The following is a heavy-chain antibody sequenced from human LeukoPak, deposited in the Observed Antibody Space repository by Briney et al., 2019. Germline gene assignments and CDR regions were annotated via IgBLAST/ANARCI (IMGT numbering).Heavy chain of an antibody. CDR3: ARDDLAGHWFDP. J-gene: IGHJ5*02. V-gene: IGHV4-61*02. Sequence: SQTLSLTCTVSGGSISSGSYYWSWIRQPAGKGLEWIGRIYTSGSTNYNPSLKSRVTISVDTSKNQFSLKLSSVTAADTAVYYCARDDLAGHWFDPWGQGTLVTVSS. CDR2: IYTSGST. CDR1: GGSISSGSYY.